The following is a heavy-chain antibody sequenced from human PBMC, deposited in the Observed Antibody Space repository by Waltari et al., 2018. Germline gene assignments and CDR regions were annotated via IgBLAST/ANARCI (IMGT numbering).Heavy chain of an antibody. V-gene: IGHV3-53*01. CDR1: GFTVSSHY. CDR3: AREVGNWNDALGY. J-gene: IGHJ4*02. CDR2: IYSGGRT. Sequence: EVQLVESGGGLIQPGGSLRLSCAASGFTVSSHYMSWVRQAPGKGLEWVSVIYSGGRTYYADSVKGRFTISRDNSKNTVYLQMNSLRAEDTAVYYCAREVGNWNDALGYWGQGTLVTVSS. D-gene: IGHD1-1*01.